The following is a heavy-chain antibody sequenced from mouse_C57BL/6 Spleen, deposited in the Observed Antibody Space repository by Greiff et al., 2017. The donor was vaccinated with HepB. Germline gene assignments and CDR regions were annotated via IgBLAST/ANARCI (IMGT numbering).Heavy chain of an antibody. CDR1: GFTFSDYG. CDR2: ISSGSSTI. D-gene: IGHD2-4*01. CDR3: ARIYYDYDEAIYYAMDY. V-gene: IGHV5-17*01. Sequence: DVKLVESGGGLVKPGGSLKLSCAASGFTFSDYGMHWVRQAPEKGLEWVAYISSGSSTIYYADTVKGRFTISRDNAKNTLFLQMTSLRSEDTAMYYCARIYYDYDEAIYYAMDYWGQGTSVTVSS. J-gene: IGHJ4*01.